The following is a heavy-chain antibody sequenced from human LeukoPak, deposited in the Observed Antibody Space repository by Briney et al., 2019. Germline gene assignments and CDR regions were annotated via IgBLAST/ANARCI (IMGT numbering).Heavy chain of an antibody. V-gene: IGHV1-2*02. CDR2: INPNTGDT. CDR1: GYIFTNYY. CDR3: ARERISRFDS. Sequence: ASVKVSCKASGYIFTNYYIHWVRQAPGQGLEWMGWINPNTGDTNYPQKFQGRVTMTSNTSITTAYMQITRLRSADTAVYYCARERISRFDSWGQGTLVTVSS. D-gene: IGHD2/OR15-2a*01. J-gene: IGHJ4*02.